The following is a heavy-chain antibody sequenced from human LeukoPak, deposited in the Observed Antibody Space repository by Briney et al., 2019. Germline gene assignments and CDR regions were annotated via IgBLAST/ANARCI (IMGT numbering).Heavy chain of an antibody. CDR1: GVSISSYY. J-gene: IGHJ4*02. V-gene: IGHV4-59*01. D-gene: IGHD6-19*01. CDR3: ARGTSSGWYGFDS. Sequence: SETLSLTCTVSGVSISSYYWSWIRQPPGKGLERIGYIYYSATTNYNPSLKSRVTISVDTSKNQFSLKLSSVTAADTAVYYCARGTSSGWYGFDSWGQGTLVTVSS. CDR2: IYYSATT.